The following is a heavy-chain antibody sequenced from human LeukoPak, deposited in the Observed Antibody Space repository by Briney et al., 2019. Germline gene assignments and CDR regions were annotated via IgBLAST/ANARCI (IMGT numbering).Heavy chain of an antibody. CDR2: IPYDGSNK. CDR3: VSMVRGIGY. CDR1: GFIFSSYG. Sequence: GGSLRLSCAASGFIFSSYGMHWVRQAPGKGLEWVAVIPYDGSNKYYADSVKGRFTISRDNSKNSVYLQLNSLRPEDTAMYYCVSMVRGIGYWGQGTLVTVSS. D-gene: IGHD3-10*01. J-gene: IGHJ4*02. V-gene: IGHV3-30*19.